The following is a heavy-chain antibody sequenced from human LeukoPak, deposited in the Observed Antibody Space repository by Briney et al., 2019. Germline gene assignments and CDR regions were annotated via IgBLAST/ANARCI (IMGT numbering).Heavy chain of an antibody. D-gene: IGHD1-26*01. V-gene: IGHV1-18*04. Sequence: GASVKVSCKASGYTFTGYYMHWVRQAPGQGLEWMGWISAYNGNTNYAQKLQGRVTMTTDTSTSTAYMELRSLRSDDTAVYYCARDPGYSGSYYGWFDPWGQGTLVTVSS. CDR3: ARDPGYSGSYYGWFDP. CDR2: ISAYNGNT. CDR1: GYTFTGYY. J-gene: IGHJ5*02.